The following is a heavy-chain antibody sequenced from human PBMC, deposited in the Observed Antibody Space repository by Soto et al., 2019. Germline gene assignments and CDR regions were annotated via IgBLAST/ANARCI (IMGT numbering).Heavy chain of an antibody. Sequence: ASVKVSCKASGYTFTSYGISWVRQAPGQGLEWMGWISAYNGNTNYAQKLQGRVTMTTDTSTSTAYMELRSLRSDDTAVYYCARESAYYDFWSSYYVPSAFDPWGQGTLVTV. CDR1: GYTFTSYG. D-gene: IGHD3-3*01. CDR2: ISAYNGNT. J-gene: IGHJ5*02. CDR3: ARESAYYDFWSSYYVPSAFDP. V-gene: IGHV1-18*01.